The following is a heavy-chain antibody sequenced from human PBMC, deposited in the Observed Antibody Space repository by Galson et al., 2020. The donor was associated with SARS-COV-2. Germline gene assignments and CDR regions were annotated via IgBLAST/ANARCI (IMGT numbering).Heavy chain of an antibody. D-gene: IGHD2-2*01. J-gene: IGHJ4*01. CDR2: IWYNGRNK. Sequence: GESLKISCAASAFTFSDCAMHWVRQAPGKGLEWVAVIWYNGRNKYYADSVKDRFTISRDNSKNTLYLQMNSLRAEDTAVYYCAKAGEKMDMPIYFDYWVPGTLVTVSS. CDR3: AKAGEKMDMPIYFDY. V-gene: IGHV3-33*06. CDR1: AFTFSDCA.